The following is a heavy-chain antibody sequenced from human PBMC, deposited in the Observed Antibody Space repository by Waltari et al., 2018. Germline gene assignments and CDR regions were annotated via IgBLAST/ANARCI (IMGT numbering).Heavy chain of an antibody. V-gene: IGHV1-69*12. J-gene: IGHJ2*01. CDR2: IIPIFGTA. CDR1: GGTFSSYA. CDR3: AREDQEGGYFDL. Sequence: QVQLVQSGAEVKKPGSSVKVSCKASGGTFSSYALTWVRQAPGQGLEWMGGIIPIFGTANYAQKFQGRVTITADESTSTAYMELSCLRSEDTAVYYCAREDQEGGYFDLWGRGTLVTVSS.